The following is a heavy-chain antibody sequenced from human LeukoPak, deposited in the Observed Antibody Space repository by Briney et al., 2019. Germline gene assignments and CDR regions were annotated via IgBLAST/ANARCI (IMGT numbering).Heavy chain of an antibody. V-gene: IGHV4-39*07. Sequence: PSETLSLTCTVSSGSISSSSSYWVWIRQPPGKGLEWIGTIYYSGSTYYNPSLKSRVTISVDTSKNQFSLKLSSVIAADTAVYYCARDTGPSGTAFDYWGRGTLVTVSS. CDR3: ARDTGPSGTAFDY. J-gene: IGHJ4*02. CDR2: IYYSGST. CDR1: SGSISSSSSY. D-gene: IGHD2-2*01.